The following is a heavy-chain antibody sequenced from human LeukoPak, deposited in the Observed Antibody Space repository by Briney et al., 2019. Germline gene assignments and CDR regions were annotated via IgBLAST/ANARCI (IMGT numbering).Heavy chain of an antibody. CDR3: ARAYKKQWLVSN. CDR2: IYYSGST. J-gene: IGHJ4*02. V-gene: IGHV4-30-4*08. CDR1: GGSITSGDYY. Sequence: SETLSLTCTVSGGSITSGDYYWSWIRQPPGNGLEWIGYIYYSGSTYYNPSLKSRVTISVDTSKNQFSLKLSSVTAADTAVYYCARAYKKQWLVSNWGQGTLVTVSS. D-gene: IGHD6-19*01.